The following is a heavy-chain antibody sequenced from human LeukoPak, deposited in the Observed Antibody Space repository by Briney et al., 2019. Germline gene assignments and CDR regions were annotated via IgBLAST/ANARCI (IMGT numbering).Heavy chain of an antibody. V-gene: IGHV3-30*04. CDR1: GFTFSSYA. D-gene: IGHD5-18*01. CDR2: ISYDGSNK. Sequence: GGSLRLSCAASGFTFSSYAIHWVRQAPGKGLEWVAVISYDGSNKYYAGSVKGRFTISRDNSKNTLFLQMNSLRAEDTAVFYCARDRDTSMVHDAFDIWGQGTMVTVSS. CDR3: ARDRDTSMVHDAFDI. J-gene: IGHJ3*02.